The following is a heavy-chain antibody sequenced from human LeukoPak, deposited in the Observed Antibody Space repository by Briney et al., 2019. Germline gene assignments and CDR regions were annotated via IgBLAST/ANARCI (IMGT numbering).Heavy chain of an antibody. CDR1: GFTFSSYG. Sequence: GVSLRLSCAASGFTFSSYGMHWVRQAPGKGLEWVAVISYDGSNKYYADSVKGRFTISRDNSKNTLYLQMNSLRAEDTAVYYCAKPSSTFDWLLWLDYWGQGTLVTVSS. CDR2: ISYDGSNK. D-gene: IGHD3-9*01. CDR3: AKPSSTFDWLLWLDY. J-gene: IGHJ4*02. V-gene: IGHV3-30*18.